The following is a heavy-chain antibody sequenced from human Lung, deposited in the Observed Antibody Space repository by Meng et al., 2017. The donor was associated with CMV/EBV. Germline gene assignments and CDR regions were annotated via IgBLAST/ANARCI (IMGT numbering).Heavy chain of an antibody. Sequence: SVKVSCKASGGTFSSYAISWVRQAPGQGLEWMGGIIPIFGTANYAQKFQGRVTITTDESTSTAYMELSSLRSEDTAVYYCARGGYQLLVYYYYYGMDVWGQGTTVTGSS. CDR3: ARGGYQLLVYYYYYGMDV. V-gene: IGHV1-69*05. CDR1: GGTFSSYA. J-gene: IGHJ6*02. CDR2: IIPIFGTA. D-gene: IGHD2-2*01.